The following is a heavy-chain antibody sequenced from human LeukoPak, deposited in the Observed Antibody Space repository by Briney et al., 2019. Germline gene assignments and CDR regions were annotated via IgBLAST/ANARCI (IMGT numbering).Heavy chain of an antibody. J-gene: IGHJ3*02. CDR2: IYTSGST. D-gene: IGHD3-22*01. Sequence: SQTLSLTCTVSGGSLSSGSYYWRWLRQPAGKGLEWIGRIYTSGSTNYNPSLKSRVPISVDTSKDQFSLKLSSVTAADTAVYYCARDLYYYDSSGYYLWGFDIWGQGTMVTVSS. V-gene: IGHV4-61*02. CDR1: GGSLSSGSYY. CDR3: ARDLYYYDSSGYYLWGFDI.